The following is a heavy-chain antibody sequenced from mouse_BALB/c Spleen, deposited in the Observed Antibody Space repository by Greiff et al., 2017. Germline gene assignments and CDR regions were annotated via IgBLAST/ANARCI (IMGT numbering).Heavy chain of an antibody. J-gene: IGHJ2*01. V-gene: IGHV1S81*02. CDR3: TRYGPFDY. Sequence: QVQLQQSGAELVKPGASVKLSCKASGYTFTSYYMYWVKQRPGQGLEWIGGINPSNGGTNFNEKFKSKATLTVDKSSSTAYMQLSSLTSEDSAVYYCTRYGPFDYWGQGTTLTVSS. CDR2: INPSNGGT. CDR1: GYTFTSYY. D-gene: IGHD2-10*02.